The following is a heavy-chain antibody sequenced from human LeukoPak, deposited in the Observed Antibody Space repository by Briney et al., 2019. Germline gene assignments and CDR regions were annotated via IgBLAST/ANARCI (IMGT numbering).Heavy chain of an antibody. Sequence: PGGSLRLSCAASGFTFSSYAMHWVRQVPGKGLEWVAVISYDGSNKYYADSVRGRFTISRDNSKNTLYLQMNSLRAEDTAVYYCARGSEPRGYSYGHVGYWGQGTLVTVSS. CDR2: ISYDGSNK. CDR3: ARGSEPRGYSYGHVGY. J-gene: IGHJ4*02. D-gene: IGHD5-18*01. V-gene: IGHV3-30*04. CDR1: GFTFSSYA.